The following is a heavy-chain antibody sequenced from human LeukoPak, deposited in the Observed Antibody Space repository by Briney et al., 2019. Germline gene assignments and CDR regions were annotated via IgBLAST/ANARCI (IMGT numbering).Heavy chain of an antibody. CDR2: MNPNSGNT. CDR1: GYTFTSYD. CDR3: ARGVRSSTLRPGGYYMDV. D-gene: IGHD2-2*01. J-gene: IGHJ6*03. V-gene: IGHV1-8*03. Sequence: GASVKVSCKASGYTFTSYDINWVRQATGQGLEWMGWMNPNSGNTGYAQKFQGRVTITRNTSISTAYMELSSLRSEDTAVHYCARGVRSSTLRPGGYYMDVWGKGTTVTVSS.